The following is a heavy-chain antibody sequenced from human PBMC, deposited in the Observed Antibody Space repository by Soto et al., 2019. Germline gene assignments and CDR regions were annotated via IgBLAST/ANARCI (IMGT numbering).Heavy chain of an antibody. CDR1: GFTFSSYG. D-gene: IGHD2-21*02. Sequence: QVQLVESGGGVVQPGRSLRLSCAASGFTFSSYGMHWVRQAPGKGLEWVAVISYDGSNKYYADSVKGRFTISRDNSKNTLYLQMISPGAEDTAVYYCANETCCGGDCYDYFNYRGQGGLHTASS. V-gene: IGHV3-30*18. J-gene: IGHJ4*02. CDR3: ANETCCGGDCYDYFNY. CDR2: ISYDGSNK.